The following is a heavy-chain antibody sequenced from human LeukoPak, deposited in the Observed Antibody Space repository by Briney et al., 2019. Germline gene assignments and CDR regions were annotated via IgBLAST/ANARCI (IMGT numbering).Heavy chain of an antibody. V-gene: IGHV3-21*01. D-gene: IGHD2-2*01. CDR3: ARETRHCSSTSCSSLEYFQH. CDR1: GFTFSSYT. CDR2: ISSGSRYI. Sequence: GGSLRLSCAASGFTFSSYTMNWVRQAPGKGLEWVSSISSGSRYIYYADSVKGRFTISRDNAKNSLYLQVNSLRAEDTAVYYCARETRHCSSTSCSSLEYFQHWGQGTLVTVSS. J-gene: IGHJ1*01.